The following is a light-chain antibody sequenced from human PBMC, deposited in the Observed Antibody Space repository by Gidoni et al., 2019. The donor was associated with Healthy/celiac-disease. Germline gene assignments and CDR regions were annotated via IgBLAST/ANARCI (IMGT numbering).Light chain of an antibody. CDR3: MQALQTPSFT. J-gene: IGKJ3*01. CDR2: LGS. CDR1: QSLLHSNGYNY. Sequence: DIVMTQSPLSLPVTPGEPASISCRSSQSLLHSNGYNYLDWYLQKPGQSPQLLIYLGSNRASGVPDRFSGSGSGTDFTLKISRVEAEDVGVYYCMQALQTPSFTFGPXPKVDIK. V-gene: IGKV2-28*01.